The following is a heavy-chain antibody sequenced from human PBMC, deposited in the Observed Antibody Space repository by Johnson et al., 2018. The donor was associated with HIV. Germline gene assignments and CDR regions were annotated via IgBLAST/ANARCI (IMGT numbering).Heavy chain of an antibody. J-gene: IGHJ3*02. CDR3: ARALGATYAFDI. V-gene: IGHV3-11*04. D-gene: IGHD1-26*01. CDR1: GFSFSDYY. Sequence: QMHLVESGGGLVKPGGSLRLSCTASGFSFSDYYMSWIRQAPGKGLEWVSYISGSGGTIYNADSVKGRFTISRDNAKNSLYLQMNSLRAGDTAVYYCARALGATYAFDIWGQGTMVTVSA. CDR2: ISGSGGTI.